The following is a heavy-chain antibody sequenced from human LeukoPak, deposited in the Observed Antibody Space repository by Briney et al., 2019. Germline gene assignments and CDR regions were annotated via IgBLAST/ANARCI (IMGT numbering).Heavy chain of an antibody. V-gene: IGHV3-21*01. Sequence: GGSLRLSCAASGFTFSSYSMNWVRQAPGKGLEWVSSISSSSYIYYADSVKGRFTISRDNAKNSLYLQMNSLRAEDTAVYYCATNDYSNYRVDYWGQGTLVTVSS. CDR1: GFTFSSYS. CDR2: ISSSSYI. J-gene: IGHJ4*02. CDR3: ATNDYSNYRVDY. D-gene: IGHD4-11*01.